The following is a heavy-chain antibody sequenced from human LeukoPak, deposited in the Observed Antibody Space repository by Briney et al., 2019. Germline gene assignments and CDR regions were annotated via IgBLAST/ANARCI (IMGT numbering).Heavy chain of an antibody. J-gene: IGHJ4*02. CDR1: GFTVSSNY. CDR2: ISSSSSYI. CDR3: FTYYYDSSGYQTADY. Sequence: GGSLRLSCAASGFTVSSNYMNWVRQAPGKGLEWVSSISSSSSYIYYADSVKGRFTISRDNAKNSLYLQMNSLRAEDTAVYYCFTYYYDSSGYQTADYWGQGTLVTVSS. D-gene: IGHD3-22*01. V-gene: IGHV3-21*01.